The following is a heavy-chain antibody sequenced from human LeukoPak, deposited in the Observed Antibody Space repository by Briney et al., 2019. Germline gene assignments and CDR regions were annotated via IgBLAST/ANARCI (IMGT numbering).Heavy chain of an antibody. CDR2: IYYSGST. D-gene: IGHD6-19*01. Sequence: PSETLSLTCTVSAGSISSSSYSWGWIRQPPGKGLEWIGSIYYSGSTYFNPSLKSRVTISVDTSKNQFSLKLSSVTAADTAVYYCASHVRKRGIAVAGTPGWFDPWGQGTLVTVSS. J-gene: IGHJ5*02. CDR3: ASHVRKRGIAVAGTPGWFDP. CDR1: AGSISSSSYS. V-gene: IGHV4-39*01.